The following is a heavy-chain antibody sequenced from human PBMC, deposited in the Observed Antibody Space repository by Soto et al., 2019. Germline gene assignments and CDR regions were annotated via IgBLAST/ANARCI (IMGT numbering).Heavy chain of an antibody. Sequence: QVQLQESGPGLAKPSGTLSLTCAVSGASISSSNWWNWFRQAPGKGLEWIGEILHSGSTNYNPSLKSRVTISVDKSKNQCSLRLSSVTAADTAVYYCARVLQGCSGTSCYLDIWGQGTMVTASA. V-gene: IGHV4-4*02. D-gene: IGHD2-2*01. J-gene: IGHJ3*02. CDR2: ILHSGST. CDR3: ARVLQGCSGTSCYLDI. CDR1: GASISSSNW.